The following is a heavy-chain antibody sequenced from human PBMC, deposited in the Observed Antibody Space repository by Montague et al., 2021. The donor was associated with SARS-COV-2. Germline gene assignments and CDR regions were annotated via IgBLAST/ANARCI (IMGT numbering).Heavy chain of an antibody. CDR3: ARDDPRGGLMWGSISYYYYGMDV. V-gene: IGHV3-74*01. Sequence: SRRLSCAASGFTFSLYWMHWVRQAPGKGLVWVSRINTDGSTISYADSVKGRFTISRDNAKNTLYLQMDSLRAEDTAVYYCARDDPRGGLMWGSISYYYYGMDVWGQGTTVTVSS. CDR2: INTDGSTI. D-gene: IGHD2-8*01. J-gene: IGHJ6*02. CDR1: GFTFSLYW.